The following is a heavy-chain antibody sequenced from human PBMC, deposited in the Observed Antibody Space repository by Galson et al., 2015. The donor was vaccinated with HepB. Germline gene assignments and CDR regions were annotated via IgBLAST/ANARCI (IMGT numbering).Heavy chain of an antibody. D-gene: IGHD2-8*01. J-gene: IGHJ6*02. CDR3: ARAPNGPLDV. V-gene: IGHV1-2*06. Sequence: SVKVSCKASRSTVTAYYMHWVRQAPGQGLEWMGRINPNSGATNYAQKFQGRVTMTRDTSTRTAYMELSRLRSDDTAVYYCARAPNGPLDVWGQGTTVTVSS. CDR2: INPNSGAT. CDR1: RSTVTAYY.